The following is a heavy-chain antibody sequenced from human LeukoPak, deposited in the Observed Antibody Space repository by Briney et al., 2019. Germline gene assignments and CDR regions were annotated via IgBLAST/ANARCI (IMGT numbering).Heavy chain of an antibody. Sequence: ASVKVSCKASGYTFTSYAMHWVRQAPGQRLKWMGWINAGNGNTKYSQKFQGRVTITRDTSASTAYMELSSLRSEDTAVYYCARGYYDFWSGDSYYFDYWGQGTLVTVSS. J-gene: IGHJ4*02. D-gene: IGHD3-3*01. V-gene: IGHV1-3*01. CDR1: GYTFTSYA. CDR3: ARGYYDFWSGDSYYFDY. CDR2: INAGNGNT.